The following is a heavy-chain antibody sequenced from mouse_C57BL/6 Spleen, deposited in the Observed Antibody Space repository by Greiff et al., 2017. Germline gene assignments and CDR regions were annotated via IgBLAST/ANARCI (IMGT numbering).Heavy chain of an antibody. Sequence: QVHVKQSGPGLVQPSQSLSITCTVSGFSLTSYGVHWVRQSPGKGLEWLGVIWSGGSTDYNAAFISRLSISKDNSKSQVFFKMNSLQADDTAIYYCATANWDWDYYAMDYWGQGTSVTVSS. D-gene: IGHD4-1*01. CDR3: ATANWDWDYYAMDY. V-gene: IGHV2-2*01. J-gene: IGHJ4*01. CDR2: IWSGGST. CDR1: GFSLTSYG.